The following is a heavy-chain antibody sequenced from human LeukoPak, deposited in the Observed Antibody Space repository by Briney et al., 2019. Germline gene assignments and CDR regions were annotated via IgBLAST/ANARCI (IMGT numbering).Heavy chain of an antibody. CDR2: INPNSGGT. CDR1: GYTFTGYY. Sequence: ASVKVSCKASGYTFTGYYMHWVRQAPGQGLEWMGWINPNSGGTNYAQKFQGRVTMTRDTSISTAYMELSRLRSDDTAVYYCAREYLYGDYGDYWGQGTLVTVSS. D-gene: IGHD4-17*01. J-gene: IGHJ4*02. V-gene: IGHV1-2*02. CDR3: AREYLYGDYGDY.